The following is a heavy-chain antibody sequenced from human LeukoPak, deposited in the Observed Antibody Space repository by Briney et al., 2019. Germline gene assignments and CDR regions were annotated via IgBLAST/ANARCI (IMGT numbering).Heavy chain of an antibody. CDR3: ARGRKSSSGRYFDY. D-gene: IGHD6-6*01. CDR2: IIPILGIA. Sequence: GASVKVSCKASGGTFSSYAISWVRQAPGQGLEWMGGIIPILGIANYAQKLQGRVTMTTDTSTSTAYMELRSLRSDDTAVYYCARGRKSSSGRYFDYWGQGTLVTVSS. J-gene: IGHJ4*02. V-gene: IGHV1-69*10. CDR1: GGTFSSYA.